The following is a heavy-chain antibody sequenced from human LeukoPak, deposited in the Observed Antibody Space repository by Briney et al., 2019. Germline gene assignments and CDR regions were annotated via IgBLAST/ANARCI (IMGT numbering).Heavy chain of an antibody. CDR1: GYSFTSYY. V-gene: IGHV1-2*02. CDR2: INPNSGGT. CDR3: ARDWAVDF. D-gene: IGHD3-16*01. Sequence: GASAKVSCKASGYSFTSYYMHWVRQAPGQGLEWMGWINPNSGGTKYAQKFQGRVTMTRDTSISTAYLELSRMTSDDTAVYYCARDWAVDFWGQGTLVTVSS. J-gene: IGHJ4*02.